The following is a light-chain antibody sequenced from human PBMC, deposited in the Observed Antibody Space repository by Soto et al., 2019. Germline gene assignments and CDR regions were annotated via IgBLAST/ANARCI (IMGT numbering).Light chain of an antibody. CDR2: DAS. Sequence: EIVLTQSPATLSLSPGERATLSCRASQSVRNYLAWYQQKPGQPPTLLIYDASTRATGIPGRFSGSGSGKDFTITISSLEPEDFAVYYCQHRSNWLCTFGQGTKVEIK. CDR1: QSVRNY. V-gene: IGKV3-11*01. CDR3: QHRSNWLCT. J-gene: IGKJ1*01.